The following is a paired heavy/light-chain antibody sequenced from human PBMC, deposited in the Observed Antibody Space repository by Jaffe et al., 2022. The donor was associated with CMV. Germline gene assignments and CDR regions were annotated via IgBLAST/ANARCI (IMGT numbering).Light chain of an antibody. Sequence: DIQMTQSPSSLSASVGDRVTITCQASQDIRRYLNWYHQQPGKAPKFLIYDASNLETGVPARFSGSGSGTNFTFTINSLQPEDIGTYYCQQYDELPSFGPGTRLEIK. J-gene: IGKJ5*01. CDR2: DAS. CDR1: QDIRRY. CDR3: QQYDELPS. V-gene: IGKV1-33*01.
Heavy chain of an antibody. V-gene: IGHV1-3*01. J-gene: IGHJ4*02. D-gene: IGHD6-19*01. CDR2: INPATGDT. Sequence: QVQLVQSGAEVKKPGASVKVSCKASGYTFSNHGIHWVRQAPGQRLEWMGWINPATGDTKYPRKFQGRVTISRDTVARTVFLELHSLRSEDSSVYYCARDPGIAVAGTLDYWGQGTLLTVSS. CDR1: GYTFSNHG. CDR3: ARDPGIAVAGTLDY.